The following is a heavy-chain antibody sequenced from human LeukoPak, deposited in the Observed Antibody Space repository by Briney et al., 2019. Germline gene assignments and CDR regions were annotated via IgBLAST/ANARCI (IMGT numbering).Heavy chain of an antibody. D-gene: IGHD5-18*01. CDR1: GFSFSNYW. V-gene: IGHV3-7*01. J-gene: IGHJ4*02. CDR2: IKRDGSEK. CDR3: ARDGSREYSYGYSDY. Sequence: GGSLRLSCAASGFSFSNYWMNWVRQAPGKGLEWVAIIKRDGSEKYYVDSVKGRFTVSRDNARNSVHLQMNSLRAEDTGVYYCARDGSREYSYGYSDYWGRGTLVTVSS.